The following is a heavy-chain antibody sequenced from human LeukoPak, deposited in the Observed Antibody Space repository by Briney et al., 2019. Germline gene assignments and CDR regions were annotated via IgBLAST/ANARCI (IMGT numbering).Heavy chain of an antibody. CDR2: IRYDGSNK. D-gene: IGHD4-11*01. V-gene: IGHV3-30*02. Sequence: GGSLRLSCAASGFTFSSYGMHRVRQAPGKGLEWVAFIRYDGSNKYYADSVKGRFTISRDNSKNTLYLQMNSLRAEDTAVYYCAKDKKAAEYSLIYYYYYMDVWGKGTTVTVSS. J-gene: IGHJ6*03. CDR3: AKDKKAAEYSLIYYYYYMDV. CDR1: GFTFSSYG.